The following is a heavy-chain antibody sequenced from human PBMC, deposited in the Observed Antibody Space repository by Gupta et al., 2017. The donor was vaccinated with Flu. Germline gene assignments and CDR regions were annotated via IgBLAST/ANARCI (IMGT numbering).Heavy chain of an antibody. J-gene: IGHJ6*03. CDR2: ISSDESST. D-gene: IGHD1-26*01. CDR1: STYW. V-gene: IGHV3-74*01. Sequence: STYWMHWVRRAPGRWLEWVAHISSDESSTRYAESVRGRFTISRDNAKKTLYLQMRSLRAEDTAVYYCARDQGSITVYYMDVWGNGTTVTVSS. CDR3: ARDQGSITVYYMDV.